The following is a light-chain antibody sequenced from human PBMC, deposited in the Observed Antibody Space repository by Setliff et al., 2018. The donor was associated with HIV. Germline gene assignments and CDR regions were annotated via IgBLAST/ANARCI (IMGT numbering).Light chain of an antibody. CDR2: GNS. CDR3: QSYGSSLSGSYV. CDR1: SSNIGAGYD. Sequence: QSVLTQSPSVSGAPGQRVTISCTGSSSNIGAGYDVHWYQQLPGTAPKILIYGNSNRPSGVPDRFSGSKSGTSASLAITGLQAEDEADYYCQSYGSSLSGSYVFGTGTKVTVL. V-gene: IGLV1-40*01. J-gene: IGLJ1*01.